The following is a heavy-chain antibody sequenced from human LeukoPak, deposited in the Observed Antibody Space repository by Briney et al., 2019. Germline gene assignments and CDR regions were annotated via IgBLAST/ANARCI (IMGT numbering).Heavy chain of an antibody. CDR1: GYSISSGYY. J-gene: IGHJ4*02. CDR2: IYHSGST. Sequence: SETLSLTCTVSGYSISSGYYWGWIRQPPGKGLEWIGSIYHSGSTYYNPSLKSRVTISVDASKNQFFLKLSSVTAADTAVYYCARDLLTMVRGVTGAIFDYWGQGTLVTVSS. D-gene: IGHD3-10*01. CDR3: ARDLLTMVRGVTGAIFDY. V-gene: IGHV4-38-2*02.